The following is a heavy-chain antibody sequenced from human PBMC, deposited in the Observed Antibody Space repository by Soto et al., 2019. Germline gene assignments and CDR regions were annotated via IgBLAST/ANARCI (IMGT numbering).Heavy chain of an antibody. J-gene: IGHJ6*03. Sequence: EVQLVESGGGLVKPGGSLRLSCAASGFTFSSYSMNWVRQAPGKGLEWVSSISSSSSYIYYADSVKGRFTISRDNAKNSLYLQMNSLRAGDPVVYYCARNYWRGYYMDVGGKGTTVTVSS. CDR3: ARNYWRGYYMDV. CDR1: GFTFSSYS. V-gene: IGHV3-21*01. D-gene: IGHD2-8*02. CDR2: ISSSSSYI.